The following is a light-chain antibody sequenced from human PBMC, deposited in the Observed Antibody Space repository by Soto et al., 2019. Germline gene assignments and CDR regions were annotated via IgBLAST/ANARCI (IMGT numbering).Light chain of an antibody. CDR1: QTVSSSY. J-gene: IGKJ2*01. V-gene: IGKV3-20*01. CDR2: GAS. Sequence: EIVLTQSPGTLSLSPGDRATLSCRASQTVSSSYLGWYQQKPGQAPRLLSYGASNRAAGIPDRFSGSGSGTDFTLTISRLEPEGFAVYYCEQYGTSPPYTCGQGTKLEIK. CDR3: EQYGTSPPYT.